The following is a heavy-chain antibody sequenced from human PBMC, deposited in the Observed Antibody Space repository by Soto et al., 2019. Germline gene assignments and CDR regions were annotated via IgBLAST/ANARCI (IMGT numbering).Heavy chain of an antibody. CDR2: IYYSGST. V-gene: IGHV4-31*03. CDR1: GGSISSGGYY. Sequence: SETLSLTCTVSGGSISSGGYYWSWIRQHPGKGLEWIGYIYYSGSTYYNPSLKSRVTISVDTSKNQFSLKLSSVTAADTAVYYCARGPDHDWLLFFDYWGQGTLVTVSS. D-gene: IGHD3-9*01. J-gene: IGHJ4*02. CDR3: ARGPDHDWLLFFDY.